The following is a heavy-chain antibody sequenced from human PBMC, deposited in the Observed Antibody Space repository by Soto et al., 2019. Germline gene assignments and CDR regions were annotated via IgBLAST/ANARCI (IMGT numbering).Heavy chain of an antibody. J-gene: IGHJ6*02. CDR3: ARDRVVVAATPSTDYYGMDV. CDR2: IYYSGST. CDR1: GGSISSSSYY. V-gene: IGHV4-39*02. Sequence: SETLSLTCTVSGGSISSSSYYWGWIRQPPGKGLEWIGSIYYSGSTYYNPSLKSRVTISVDTSKSQFSLKLSSVTAADTAVYYCARDRVVVAATPSTDYYGMDVWGQGTTVTVSS. D-gene: IGHD2-15*01.